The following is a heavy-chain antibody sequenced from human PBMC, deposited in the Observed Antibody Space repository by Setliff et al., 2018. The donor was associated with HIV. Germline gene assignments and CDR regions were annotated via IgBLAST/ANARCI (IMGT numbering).Heavy chain of an antibody. Sequence: HPGGSLRLSCAASGFTFDDYTMHWVRQAPGKGLEWISLISWNGGSKDYAESVEGRFTISRDNSKNSLYLQMNSLGAEDTAVYYCAKDNLYSSGIYQFDYWGQGTMVTV. CDR1: GFTFDDYT. V-gene: IGHV3-43D*04. CDR2: ISWNGGSK. D-gene: IGHD3-10*01. J-gene: IGHJ4*02. CDR3: AKDNLYSSGIYQFDY.